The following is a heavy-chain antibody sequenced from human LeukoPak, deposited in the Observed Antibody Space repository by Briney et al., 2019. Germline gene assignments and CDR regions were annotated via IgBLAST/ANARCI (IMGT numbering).Heavy chain of an antibody. D-gene: IGHD6-19*01. CDR3: ARREGISGWYPAHFDY. Sequence: PSETLSLTCTVSGGSISSGSYYWGWIRQPPGKGLEWIGSIYYSGSTYYNPSLKSRVTISVDTSKNQFSLKLSSVTAADTAVYYCARREGISGWYPAHFDYWGQGTLVTVSS. CDR2: IYYSGST. J-gene: IGHJ4*02. CDR1: GGSISSGSYY. V-gene: IGHV4-39*01.